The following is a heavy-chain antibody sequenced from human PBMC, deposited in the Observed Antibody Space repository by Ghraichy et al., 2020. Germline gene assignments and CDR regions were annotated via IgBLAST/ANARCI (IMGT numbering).Heavy chain of an antibody. V-gene: IGHV4-30-2*01. D-gene: IGHD4-23*01. CDR2: IYHSGST. J-gene: IGHJ4*02. Sequence: SETLSLTCAVSGGSISSGGYSWSWIRQPPGKGLEWIGYIYHSGSTYYNPSLKSRVTISVDRSKNQFSLKLSSVTAADTAVYYCARGNYGGILFDYWGQGTLVTVSS. CDR3: ARGNYGGILFDY. CDR1: GGSISSGGYS.